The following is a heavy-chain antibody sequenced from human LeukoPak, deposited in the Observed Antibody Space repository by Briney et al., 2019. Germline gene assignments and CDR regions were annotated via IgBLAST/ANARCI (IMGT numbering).Heavy chain of an antibody. CDR2: FDPEDGET. V-gene: IGHV1-24*01. Sequence: ASVKVSCKVSGYTLTELSMHWVRQAPVKGLEWMGGFDPEDGETIYAQKFQGRVTMTEDTSTDTAYMELSSLRSEDTAVYYCATDIRGVLGSAMVVDYWGQGTLVTVSS. CDR3: ATDIRGVLGSAMVVDY. CDR1: GYTLTELS. J-gene: IGHJ4*02. D-gene: IGHD5-18*01.